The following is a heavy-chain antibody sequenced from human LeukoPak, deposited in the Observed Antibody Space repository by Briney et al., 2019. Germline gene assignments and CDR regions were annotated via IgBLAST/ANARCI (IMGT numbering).Heavy chain of an antibody. V-gene: IGHV3-23*01. CDR1: GLAYNNYD. CDR3: AKAGGSSWYYFDF. CDR2: ISGSGGST. D-gene: IGHD6-13*01. Sequence: GGSLRLSCAASGLAYNNYDMNWVRQAPGKGLEWVSAISGSGGSTYYAVSVKGRFTISRDNSKNTLYLQMNSLRAEDTAVYYCAKAGGSSWYYFDFWGQGTLVTVSS. J-gene: IGHJ4*02.